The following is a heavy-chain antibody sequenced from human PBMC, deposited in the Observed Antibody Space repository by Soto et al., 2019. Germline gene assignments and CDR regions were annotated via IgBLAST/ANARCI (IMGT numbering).Heavy chain of an antibody. CDR1: GGSLSSGDYY. CDR2: IYYSGST. CDR3: ARGSAVAGRNRYFDL. D-gene: IGHD6-19*01. V-gene: IGHV4-30-4*01. Sequence: QVQLQESGPGLVKPSQTLSLTCTVSGGSLSSGDYYWSWIRQPPGKGLEWIGYIYYSGSTHYNPSLKSRVTTSIDTSKNQFSLKVNSVTAADTAVYYCARGSAVAGRNRYFDLWGRGTLVTVSS. J-gene: IGHJ2*01.